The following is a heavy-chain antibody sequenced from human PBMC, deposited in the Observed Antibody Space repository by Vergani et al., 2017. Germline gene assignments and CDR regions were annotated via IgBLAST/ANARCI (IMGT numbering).Heavy chain of an antibody. J-gene: IGHJ1*01. D-gene: IGHD3-9*01. CDR1: GGTFSSYA. CDR3: ARGGLNTHRYDILTGYYMGFAEYFQH. CDR2: IIPIFGTA. V-gene: IGHV1-69*13. Sequence: QVQLVQSGAEVKKPGSSVKVSCKASGGTFSSYAISWVRQAPGQGLEWMGRIIPIFGTANYAQKFHGRVTITADESTSTAYMELRSLRSEDTAVYYCARGGLNTHRYDILTGYYMGFAEYFQHWGQGTLVTVSS.